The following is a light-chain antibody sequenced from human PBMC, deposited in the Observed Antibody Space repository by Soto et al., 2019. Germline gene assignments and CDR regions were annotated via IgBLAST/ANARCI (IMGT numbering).Light chain of an antibody. J-gene: IGKJ2*01. CDR3: QQSASSAVYT. V-gene: IGKV1-39*01. CDR1: QNIDTH. Sequence: DIQMTQSPPSLSASVGDRVTITCRASQNIDTHLNWYQQKPGKAPTVLIYTASTLQIGVPSRVSGSGAGTEFTRTISSLQPEDSARYYCQQSASSAVYTFGPGTKLEIK. CDR2: TAS.